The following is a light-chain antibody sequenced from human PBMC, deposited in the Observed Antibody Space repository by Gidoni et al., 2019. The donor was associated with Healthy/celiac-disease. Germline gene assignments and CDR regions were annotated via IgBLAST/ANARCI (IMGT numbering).Light chain of an antibody. CDR1: QSISSY. CDR2: AAS. V-gene: IGKV1-39*01. Sequence: DIQMTQSPSSLSASVGDRVTITCRASQSISSYLNWYQQKPGKAPKLLIYAASSLKSGVPSRFSGSGSGTDFTLTISRRQPEDFATYYCQQSYSTPLTFGQGTKVEIK. J-gene: IGKJ1*01. CDR3: QQSYSTPLT.